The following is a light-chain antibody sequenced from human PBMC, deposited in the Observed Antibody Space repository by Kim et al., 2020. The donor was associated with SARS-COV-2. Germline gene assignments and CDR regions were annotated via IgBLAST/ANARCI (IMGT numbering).Light chain of an antibody. Sequence: PGQRGTISGSGSNTNIGTNTFNWYQQLPGSAPTVLIYGTNQRPSGVPDRFSGSKSGTSASLVISGLQSDDEADYYCASWDANLNGVFGGGTQLTVL. J-gene: IGLJ3*02. CDR2: GTN. CDR3: ASWDANLNGV. CDR1: NTNIGTNT. V-gene: IGLV1-44*01.